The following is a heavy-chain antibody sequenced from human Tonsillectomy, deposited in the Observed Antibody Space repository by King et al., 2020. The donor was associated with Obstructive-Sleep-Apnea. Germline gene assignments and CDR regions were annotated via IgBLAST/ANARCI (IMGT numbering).Heavy chain of an antibody. D-gene: IGHD6-19*01. CDR1: GFTFSNAW. J-gene: IGHJ4*02. CDR3: TKDQGGLGEQVAGRDEFFDY. Sequence: DVQLVESGGGLVKPGGSLRLSCAASGFTFSNAWMSWVRQAPGKGLEWVGRIKSKTDGGTTDYAAPVKGRFTISRDDSKNTLYLQMNSLKTEDTAVYYCTKDQGGLGEQVAGRDEFFDYWGQGTLVTVSS. V-gene: IGHV3-15*01. CDR2: IKSKTDGGTT.